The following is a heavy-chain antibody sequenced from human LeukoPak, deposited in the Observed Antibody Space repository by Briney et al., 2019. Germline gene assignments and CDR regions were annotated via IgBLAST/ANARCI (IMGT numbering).Heavy chain of an antibody. V-gene: IGHV4-34*01. CDR2: INYSGST. CDR3: ARRRRGCSSTSCYAGYYYYYGMDV. D-gene: IGHD2-2*01. J-gene: IGHJ6*02. Sequence: PSETLSLTRAVYGGSFSGYYWSWIRQPPGKGLEWIGEINYSGSTNYNPSLTSRVTISVDTTKNQFSLKLSSVTAADTAVYYCARRRRGCSSTSCYAGYYYYYGMDVWGQGTTVTVSS. CDR1: GGSFSGYY.